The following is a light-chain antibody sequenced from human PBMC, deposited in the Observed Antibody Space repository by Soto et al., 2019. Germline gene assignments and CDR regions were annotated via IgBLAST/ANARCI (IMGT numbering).Light chain of an antibody. CDR2: EVS. J-gene: IGLJ1*01. CDR1: SSDVGGYNS. V-gene: IGLV2-14*01. Sequence: QSVLTQPASVSGSPGQSITISCTGTSSDVGGYNSVSWYQHHPGKVPKLMIYEVSYRPSGVSNRFSGSKSGSTATLTISGLQPEDQADYYCSSYTSRSTYVFGTGTKVTVL. CDR3: SSYTSRSTYV.